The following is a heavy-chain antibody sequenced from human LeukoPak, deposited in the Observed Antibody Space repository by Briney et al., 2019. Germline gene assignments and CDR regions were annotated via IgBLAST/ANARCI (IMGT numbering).Heavy chain of an antibody. CDR1: GGSISSRDYY. J-gene: IGHJ4*02. D-gene: IGHD4-23*01. V-gene: IGHV4-30-4*01. CDR3: ARVAGDYGGNN. CDR2: IYYSGYT. Sequence: PSETLSLTCNVSGGSISSRDYYWSWIRQPPGKGLEWIGYIYYSGYTYYNPSLKSRVTMSVDTSKNQFSLKLTSVTAADTAVYYCARVAGDYGGNNWGQGTLVTVSS.